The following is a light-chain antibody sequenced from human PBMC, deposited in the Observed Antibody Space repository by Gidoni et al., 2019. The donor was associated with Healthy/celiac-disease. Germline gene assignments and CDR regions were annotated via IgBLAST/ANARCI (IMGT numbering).Light chain of an antibody. CDR3: QAWDSSTAYVV. Sequence: SYELTQPPSVSVSPGQTASITCSGDKLGDKYACWYQQKPGPSPVLVIYQDSKRPSGIPELFSGSNSGNTATLTISGTQAMDEADYYCQAWDSSTAYVVFGGGTKLTVL. V-gene: IGLV3-1*01. CDR1: KLGDKY. CDR2: QDS. J-gene: IGLJ2*01.